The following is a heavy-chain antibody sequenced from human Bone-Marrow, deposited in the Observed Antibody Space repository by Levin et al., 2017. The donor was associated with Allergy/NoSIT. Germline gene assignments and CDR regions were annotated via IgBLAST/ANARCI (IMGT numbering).Heavy chain of an antibody. J-gene: IGHJ4*02. V-gene: IGHV3-53*01. CDR1: GFSVSSNY. CDR3: ASLGVVISGGSDGFFDY. D-gene: IGHD3-3*01. Sequence: GGSLRLSCAASGFSVSSNYMSWVRQAPGKGLEWASISYGAGSTHYADSVKGRFTISRDSSNNTLYLQMNSLRAEDTAVYYCASLGVVISGGSDGFFDYWGQGTLVTVSS. CDR2: SYGAGST.